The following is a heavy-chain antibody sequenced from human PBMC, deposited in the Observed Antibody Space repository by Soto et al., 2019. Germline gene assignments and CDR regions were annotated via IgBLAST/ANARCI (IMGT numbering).Heavy chain of an antibody. D-gene: IGHD1-26*01. CDR3: ARGVGAGVWNYYYYYMDV. J-gene: IGHJ6*03. CDR2: IKQDGSEK. CDR1: GFTFSSYW. Sequence: GGSLRLSCAASGFTFSSYWMSWVRQAPGKGLEWVTNIKQDGSEKYYVDSVKGRFTISRDNAKNSLYLQMNSLRAEDTAVYYCARGVGAGVWNYYYYYMDVWGKGTTVTVSS. V-gene: IGHV3-7*04.